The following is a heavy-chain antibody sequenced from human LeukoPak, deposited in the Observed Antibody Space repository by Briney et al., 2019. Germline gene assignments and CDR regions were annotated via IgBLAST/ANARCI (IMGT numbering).Heavy chain of an antibody. CDR3: ARGVGGADY. CDR2: IKEDGSEK. J-gene: IGHJ4*02. Sequence: GGSLRLSCAASGFTFSTYSMNWVRQAPGKGLDGVANIKEDGSEKYYVDSVKGRFTISRDNAKNSLYLQMNSLRAEDTAVYYCARGVGGADYWGQGTLVTVSS. D-gene: IGHD2-21*01. V-gene: IGHV3-7*01. CDR1: GFTFSTYS.